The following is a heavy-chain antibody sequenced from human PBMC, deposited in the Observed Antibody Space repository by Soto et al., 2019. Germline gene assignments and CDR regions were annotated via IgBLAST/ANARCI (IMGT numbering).Heavy chain of an antibody. Sequence: PSETLSLTCSVSGDSMTSDGYYWSWLRHHPGKGLEWVGSIYYGGTTYFNSFLKRRIIVSVNTYKNEFSLKLTFVASAAAAVYFCARGAPRSRGVTAYFYVWGQGTLVTVSS. D-gene: IGHD3-10*01. J-gene: IGHJ4*02. CDR3: ARGAPRSRGVTAYFYV. CDR1: GDSMTSDGYY. V-gene: IGHV4-39*07. CDR2: IYYGGTT.